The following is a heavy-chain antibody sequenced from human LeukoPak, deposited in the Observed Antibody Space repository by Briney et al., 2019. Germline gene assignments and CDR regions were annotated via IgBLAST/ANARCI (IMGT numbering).Heavy chain of an antibody. CDR2: MNPNSGNT. CDR3: ARGWAYCGGDCLAFDP. J-gene: IGHJ5*02. D-gene: IGHD2-21*02. Sequence: GASVKVSCKASGYTFTSYDINWARQATGQGLEWMGWMNPNSGNTGYAQKFQGRVTMTRNTSISTAYMELSSLRSEDTAVYYCARGWAYCGGDCLAFDPWGQGTLVTVSS. V-gene: IGHV1-8*01. CDR1: GYTFTSYD.